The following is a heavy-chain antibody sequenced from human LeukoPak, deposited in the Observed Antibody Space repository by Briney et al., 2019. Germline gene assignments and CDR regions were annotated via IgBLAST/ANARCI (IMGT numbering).Heavy chain of an antibody. CDR3: ARLYGDYVTYYYYYGMDV. J-gene: IGHJ6*02. CDR2: MYYSGST. Sequence: SETLSLTCTVSGGSVSSYYWSWIRQPPGKGLEWIGDMYYSGSTNYNPSLKSRVTISVDTSKNQFSLRLSSVTAADTAVYYCARLYGDYVTYYYYYGMDVWGQGTTVTVSS. D-gene: IGHD4-17*01. CDR1: GGSVSSYY. V-gene: IGHV4-59*08.